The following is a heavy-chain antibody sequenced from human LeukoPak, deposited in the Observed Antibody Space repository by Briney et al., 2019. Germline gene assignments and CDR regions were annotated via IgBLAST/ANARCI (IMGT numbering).Heavy chain of an antibody. J-gene: IGHJ4*02. CDR2: ISSSYITK. CDR1: RFTPSDDY. V-gene: IGHV3-11*01. CDR3: ARDLYYDSSGYCYY. Sequence: GGSLRLSSAASRFTPSDDYMSWICHAPGEGLERGSYISSSYITKYYADSVRGLFTISSDNTKNLLLLQINSLRAEDTAVYDCARDLYYDSSGYCYYWGQGTLVTVSS. D-gene: IGHD3-22*01.